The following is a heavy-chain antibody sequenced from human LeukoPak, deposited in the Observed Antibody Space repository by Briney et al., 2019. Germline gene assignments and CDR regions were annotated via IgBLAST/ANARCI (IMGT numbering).Heavy chain of an antibody. CDR3: ARDPGDTDWYNFDF. D-gene: IGHD3-9*01. Sequence: PSDTLSLTCTVSCGSMSGHFWSWFRRPPGKGLENIGYIHSSGSTNYNPSYKSRVTVSLEMSKNQFSLSLSSVTAADTAVYYCARDPGDTDWYNFDFWGQGILVTVSS. J-gene: IGHJ4*02. CDR2: IHSSGST. CDR1: CGSMSGHF. V-gene: IGHV4-59*11.